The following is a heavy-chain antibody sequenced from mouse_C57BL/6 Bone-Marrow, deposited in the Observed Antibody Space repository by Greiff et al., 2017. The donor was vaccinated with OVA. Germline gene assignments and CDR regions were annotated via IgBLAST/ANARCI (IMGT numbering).Heavy chain of an antibody. CDR1: GYTFTSYW. Sequence: QVQLQQPGAELVRPGTSVKLSCKASGYTFTSYWMHWVKQRPGQGLEWIGVIDPSDSYTNYNQKFKGKATLTVDPSSSTAYMQLSSLTSEDSAVDYCARGPHYYGSSGYWGQGTTLTVSS. CDR3: ARGPHYYGSSGY. J-gene: IGHJ2*01. CDR2: IDPSDSYT. V-gene: IGHV1-59*01. D-gene: IGHD1-1*01.